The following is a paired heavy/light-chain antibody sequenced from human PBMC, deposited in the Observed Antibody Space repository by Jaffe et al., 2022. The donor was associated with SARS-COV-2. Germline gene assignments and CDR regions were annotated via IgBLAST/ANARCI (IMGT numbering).Light chain of an antibody. CDR3: QQYNNWPSYT. CDR2: RTS. J-gene: IGKJ2*01. Sequence: EIVMTQSPATLSVSPGERATLSCRASQSVTTNLAWYQQKPGQAPRLLIYRTSTRATGVPARFSGSGSGTEFTLTISSLQSEDFAVYYCQQYNNWPSYTFGQGTKLEIK. CDR1: QSVTTN. V-gene: IGKV3-15*01.
Heavy chain of an antibody. CDR1: NSTFSRYG. Sequence: QDQLVQSGAEMKEPGASLKVACKASNSTFSRYGFSWVRQAPGQGLEWLGWISGYNSLTNYAQKIQGRVTMTADTSTTTVYMELRDLRSDDTAVYYCARANSGTRPLRFFHYYMDVWGKGTTVTVSS. J-gene: IGHJ6*03. V-gene: IGHV1-18*01. CDR3: ARANSGTRPLRFFHYYMDV. CDR2: ISGYNSLT. D-gene: IGHD1-7*01.